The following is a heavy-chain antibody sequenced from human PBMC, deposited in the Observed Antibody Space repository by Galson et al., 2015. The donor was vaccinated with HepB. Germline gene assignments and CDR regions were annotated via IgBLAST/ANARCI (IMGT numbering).Heavy chain of an antibody. CDR2: ISSSTSVI. J-gene: IGHJ4*02. Sequence: SLRLSCAASGFTFSTYSMSWVRQAPGKGLEWVSYISSSTSVIYYADSVKGRFTISRDNAKNSLYLQMNSLRDEDTAVYYCARVRYDFWSGYYRVGYFDYWGQGTRVTVPP. D-gene: IGHD3-3*01. CDR3: ARVRYDFWSGYYRVGYFDY. V-gene: IGHV3-48*02. CDR1: GFTFSTYS.